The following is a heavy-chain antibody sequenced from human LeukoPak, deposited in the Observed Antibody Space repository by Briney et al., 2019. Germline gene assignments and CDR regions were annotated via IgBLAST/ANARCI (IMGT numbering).Heavy chain of an antibody. Sequence: PGGSLRLSCAASGFTFSSYAMSWVRQAPGKGLEWVSAISGSGGSTYYADSVKGRFTISRDNSKNTLYLQMNSLRAEDTAVYYCAKDYFRGLGSCNRTPCFPSWGQGTLVAVSS. V-gene: IGHV3-23*01. CDR2: ISGSGGST. CDR1: GFTFSSYA. J-gene: IGHJ5*02. CDR3: AKDYFRGLGSCNRTPCFPS. D-gene: IGHD2-2*01.